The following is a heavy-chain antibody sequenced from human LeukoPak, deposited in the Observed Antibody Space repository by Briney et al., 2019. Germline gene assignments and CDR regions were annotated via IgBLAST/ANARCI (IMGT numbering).Heavy chain of an antibody. CDR1: GFTFSSYA. CDR3: ARVSVDGVRGGFDY. Sequence: GGSLRLSCAASGFTFSSYAVSWVRQAPGKGLEWVSAISGSGGSTYYADSVKGRFTISRDNAKNSLYLQMNSLRAEDTAVYYCARVSVDGVRGGFDYWGQGTLVTVSS. J-gene: IGHJ4*02. CDR2: ISGSGGST. D-gene: IGHD3-10*01. V-gene: IGHV3-23*01.